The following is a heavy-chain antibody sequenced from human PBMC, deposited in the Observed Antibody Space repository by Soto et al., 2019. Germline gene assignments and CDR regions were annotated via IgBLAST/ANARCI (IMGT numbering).Heavy chain of an antibody. J-gene: IGHJ4*02. V-gene: IGHV3-23*01. D-gene: IGHD1-26*01. Sequence: EVQLLESGGGLVQPGGSLRLSCAASGFTFSSYAMRWVRQAPGKGLEWASAISGSGGSTYYADSVKGRFTISRDNSKNTVYLQMNSLRGEDTAVYYCARRGSGSYYDYWGQGTLVTVSS. CDR2: ISGSGGST. CDR1: GFTFSSYA. CDR3: ARRGSGSYYDY.